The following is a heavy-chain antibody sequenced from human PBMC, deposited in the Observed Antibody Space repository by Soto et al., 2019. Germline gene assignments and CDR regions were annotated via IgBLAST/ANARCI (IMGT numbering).Heavy chain of an antibody. Sequence: ASVKVSCKASGYTFTSYYMHWVRQAPGQGLEWMGIINPSGGSTSYAQKFQGRVTMTRDTSTSTVYMELSSLRSEDTAVYYCAKDRTGVSANMMGATYFDYWGQGTLVTVSS. J-gene: IGHJ4*02. CDR1: GYTFTSYY. CDR2: INPSGGST. CDR3: AKDRTGVSANMMGATYFDY. V-gene: IGHV1-46*01. D-gene: IGHD1-26*01.